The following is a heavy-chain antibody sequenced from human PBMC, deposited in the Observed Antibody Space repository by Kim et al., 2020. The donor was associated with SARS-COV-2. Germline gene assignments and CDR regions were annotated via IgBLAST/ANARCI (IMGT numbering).Heavy chain of an antibody. CDR2: TTFNGRTT. Sequence: GGSLRLSCAASGFTFDDSAMHWVRQGPGKGLEWVAGTTFNGRTTGYADSVKGRFAISRANTKNYVFLQMNDLRPDDTAVYYCTNGWGWLPTFWGQGTLVTVSS. CDR3: TNGWGWLPTF. J-gene: IGHJ4*02. CDR1: GFTFDDSA. V-gene: IGHV3-9*01. D-gene: IGHD3-10*01.